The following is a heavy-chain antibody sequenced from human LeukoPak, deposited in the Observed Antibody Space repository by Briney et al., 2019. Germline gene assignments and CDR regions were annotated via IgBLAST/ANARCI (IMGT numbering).Heavy chain of an antibody. V-gene: IGHV3-53*01. CDR2: IYSNGNT. Sequence: GGSLRLSCAASGFTFSSYSMNWVRQAPGKGLEWVAAIYSNGNTYYTDSVKGRFTISRDNSRNSLDLQMNSLRAEDTAVYYCASSAPPPTDTHYYYMNVWGTGTTVTVSS. CDR3: ASSAPPPTDTHYYYMNV. D-gene: IGHD6-19*01. CDR1: GFTFSSYS. J-gene: IGHJ6*03.